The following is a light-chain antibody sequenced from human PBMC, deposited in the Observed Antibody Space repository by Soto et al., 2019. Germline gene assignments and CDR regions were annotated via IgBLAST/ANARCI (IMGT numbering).Light chain of an antibody. Sequence: DIQMTQSPSSLSASVGDRVTITCQASQNINNYLNWYQQKPGRAPKLLIYDASNLEAGVPSRFRGSGSGTDYTLTISSLQPEDFATYYCQQSYNTPQTFGQGTKVDIK. J-gene: IGKJ1*01. CDR2: DAS. V-gene: IGKV1-39*01. CDR1: QNINNY. CDR3: QQSYNTPQT.